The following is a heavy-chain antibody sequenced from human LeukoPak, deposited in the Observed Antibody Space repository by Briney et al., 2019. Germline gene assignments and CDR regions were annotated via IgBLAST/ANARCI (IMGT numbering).Heavy chain of an antibody. Sequence: GASVKVSCKASGHTFTSYYMHWVRQAPGQGLEWMGIINPSGGSTSYAQKFQGRVTMTRDMSTSTVYMELSSLRSEDTAVYYCARDVVGIDHAFDIWGQGTMVTVSS. J-gene: IGHJ3*02. D-gene: IGHD2-15*01. CDR1: GHTFTSYY. V-gene: IGHV1-46*01. CDR3: ARDVVGIDHAFDI. CDR2: INPSGGST.